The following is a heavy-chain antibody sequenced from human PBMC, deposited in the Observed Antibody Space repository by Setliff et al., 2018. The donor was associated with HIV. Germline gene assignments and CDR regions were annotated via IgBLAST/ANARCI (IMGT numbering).Heavy chain of an antibody. CDR1: GGSVTSYY. CDR2: ISISGDT. V-gene: IGHV4-4*07. J-gene: IGHJ4*02. Sequence: PSETLSLTCTVSGGSVTSYYWSWIRQPAGKRLEWIGRISISGDTNYNPSLKSRATMSLDTSKNQFSLILRSVSAADAAVYHCARGIAYGGKSRGFDYWGQGTLVTVSS. CDR3: ARGIAYGGKSRGFDY. D-gene: IGHD6-13*01.